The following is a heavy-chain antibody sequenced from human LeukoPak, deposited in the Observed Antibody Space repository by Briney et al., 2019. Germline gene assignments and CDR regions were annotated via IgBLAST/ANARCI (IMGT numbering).Heavy chain of an antibody. Sequence: GGSLRLSCAASGFTFSSYSLNWVRQPPRKGLEWVSSISSNSSYIYYEDSVNRRFTISRDNSKNTLYLQMNSLRAEDTAVYYCAKGNPMVSSAYKNWFDPWGQGTLVTVSS. CDR1: GFTFSSYS. V-gene: IGHV3-21*04. D-gene: IGHD3-22*01. CDR3: AKGNPMVSSAYKNWFDP. CDR2: ISSNSSYI. J-gene: IGHJ5*02.